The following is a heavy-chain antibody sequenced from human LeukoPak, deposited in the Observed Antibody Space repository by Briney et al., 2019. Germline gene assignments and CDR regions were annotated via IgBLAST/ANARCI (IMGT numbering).Heavy chain of an antibody. CDR2: MSSSRGYI. V-gene: IGHV3-21*01. CDR1: GFTFSSYS. CDR3: ARDPEGVYGDYYFDY. Sequence: GGSLRLSCAASGFTFSSYSMNWVRQAPGKGLEWVSSMSSSRGYIDYADSVKSRFTISRDNVKNSLYLQMNSLRAEDTAVYYCARDPEGVYGDYYFDYWGQGTLVTVSS. J-gene: IGHJ4*02. D-gene: IGHD4-17*01.